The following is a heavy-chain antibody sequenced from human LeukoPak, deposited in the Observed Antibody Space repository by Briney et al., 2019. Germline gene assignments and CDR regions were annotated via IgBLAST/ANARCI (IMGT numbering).Heavy chain of an antibody. CDR2: IIPIFGTA. D-gene: IGHD4-17*01. V-gene: IGHV1-69*13. Sequence: ASVKVSCKASGGTFSSYAISWVRQAPGQGLEWMGGIIPIFGTANYAQKFQGRATITADESTSTAYMELSSLRSEDTAVYYCAREGTTVTTLHYYFDYWGQGTLVTVSS. J-gene: IGHJ4*02. CDR3: AREGTTVTTLHYYFDY. CDR1: GGTFSSYA.